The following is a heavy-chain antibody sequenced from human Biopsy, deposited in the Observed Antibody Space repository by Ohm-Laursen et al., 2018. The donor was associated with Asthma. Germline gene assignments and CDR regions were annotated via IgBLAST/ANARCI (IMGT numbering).Heavy chain of an antibody. V-gene: IGHV1-18*01. CDR1: GYTFNSAG. CDR2: ISVYNGNT. Sequence: SAKVSCKASGYTFNSAGITWVRQAPGQGLEWMGWISVYNGNTKVAQKLQDRVTMITDTSTSTAYMELRSLRSDDTAVYFCARAVDYSHYYGIDVWGQGTTVTVS. J-gene: IGHJ6*02. CDR3: ARAVDYSHYYGIDV. D-gene: IGHD3-10*01.